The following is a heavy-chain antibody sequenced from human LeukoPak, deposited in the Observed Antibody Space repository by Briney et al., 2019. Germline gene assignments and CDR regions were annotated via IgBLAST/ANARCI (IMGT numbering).Heavy chain of an antibody. CDR2: IRSNTYGGTT. D-gene: IGHD2-15*01. V-gene: IGHV3-49*04. CDR1: GFTFADYG. Sequence: GRSLRLSCTASGFTFADYGLTWVRQAPGKGLEWVGLIRSNTYGGTTESAASVKGRFSISRDDSEDIAYLQMNSLKIEDTALYYCTTYRAYCSGGACYRHLEYRGQGTLVTVSS. J-gene: IGHJ4*02. CDR3: TTYRAYCSGGACYRHLEY.